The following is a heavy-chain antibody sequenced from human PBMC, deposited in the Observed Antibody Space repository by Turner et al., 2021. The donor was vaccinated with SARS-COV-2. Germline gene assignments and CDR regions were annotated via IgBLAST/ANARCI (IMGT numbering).Heavy chain of an antibody. CDR2: ISDSGGST. CDR1: GFTFSGHY. Sequence: EVQLVESGGGFVQPGGSLRLSCIASGFTFSGHYMDWVRQAPGRGLEWVSGISDSGGSTYYADSVKGRFTISRDNSKNTLYLQMNSLRAEDTAVYYCAKVASNPGDYFDYWGQGTLVTVSS. CDR3: AKVASNPGDYFDY. D-gene: IGHD4-17*01. J-gene: IGHJ4*02. V-gene: IGHV3-23*04.